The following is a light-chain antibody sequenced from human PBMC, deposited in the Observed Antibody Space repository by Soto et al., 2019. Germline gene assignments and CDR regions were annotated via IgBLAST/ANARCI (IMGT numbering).Light chain of an antibody. CDR2: EVS. V-gene: IGLV2-14*01. Sequence: QSALTQPASVSGSPGQSITISCTGTSSDVGGYNYVSWCQQHPGKAPKLMIYEVSNRPSGVSNRFSGSKSGNTASLTISGLQAEDEADYYCSSYTSSSLVFGGGTKVTVL. CDR1: SSDVGGYNY. CDR3: SSYTSSSLV. J-gene: IGLJ2*01.